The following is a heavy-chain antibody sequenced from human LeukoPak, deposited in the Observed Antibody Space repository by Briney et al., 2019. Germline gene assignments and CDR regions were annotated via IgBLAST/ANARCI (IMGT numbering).Heavy chain of an antibody. CDR3: PKGFVLAAAGADY. CDR2: ISGSGGST. Sequence: GGSLRLSSAASVFTFSSYAMSWVRQAPGQGLEWGSAISGSGGSTYYADSVKGRFTISRDNSKYTLYLQLNSLRAEDTAVYYCPKGFVLAAAGADYWGQGTLVTVSS. J-gene: IGHJ4*02. CDR1: VFTFSSYA. D-gene: IGHD6-13*01. V-gene: IGHV3-23*01.